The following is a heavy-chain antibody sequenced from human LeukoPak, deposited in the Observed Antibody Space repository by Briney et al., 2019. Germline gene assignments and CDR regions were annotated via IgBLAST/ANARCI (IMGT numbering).Heavy chain of an antibody. Sequence: SVKVSFKASGGTFSSYAISWVRQAPGQGLEWMGGIIPIFGTANYAQKFQGRVTMTRDMSTSTVYMELSSLRSEDTAVYYCARISVAVAGTFDYWGQGTLVTVSS. D-gene: IGHD6-19*01. CDR2: IIPIFGTA. CDR3: ARISVAVAGTFDY. CDR1: GGTFSSYA. V-gene: IGHV1-69*05. J-gene: IGHJ4*02.